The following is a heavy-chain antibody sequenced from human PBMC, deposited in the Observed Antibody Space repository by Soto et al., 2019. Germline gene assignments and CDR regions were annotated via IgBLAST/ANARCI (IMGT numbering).Heavy chain of an antibody. CDR2: INADGRTT. J-gene: IGHJ4*02. Sequence: EVQLVESGGGLFQPGGSLRLSCEASGFTFSTYWMHWVRQAPGQGLVWLSRINADGRTTNYADSVRGRFTISRDNAKNTLVLQVNSLRAEDTAFYYCATAGQFRFDNWGQGALVTVSS. V-gene: IGHV3-74*01. D-gene: IGHD2-21*01. CDR3: ATAGQFRFDN. CDR1: GFTFSTYW.